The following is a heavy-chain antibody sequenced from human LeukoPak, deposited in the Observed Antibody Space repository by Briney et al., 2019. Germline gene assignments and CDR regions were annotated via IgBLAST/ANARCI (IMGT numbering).Heavy chain of an antibody. Sequence: PGGSLRLSCAASGFTFSSSWMSWVRQAPGKGPEWVANIKQDGSEKYYVDSVKGRFTISRDNAKNSLYLQMNSLRAENTAVYYCAKDCRRAWSALDPRCYMDVWGKGTTVTVSS. V-gene: IGHV3-7*01. J-gene: IGHJ6*03. D-gene: IGHD3-3*01. CDR1: GFTFSSSW. CDR2: IKQDGSEK. CDR3: AKDCRRAWSALDPRCYMDV.